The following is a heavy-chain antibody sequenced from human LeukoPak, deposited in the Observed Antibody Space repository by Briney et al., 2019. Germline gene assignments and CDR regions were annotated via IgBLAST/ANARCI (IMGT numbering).Heavy chain of an antibody. V-gene: IGHV5-51*01. CDR1: GYSFTNSW. J-gene: IGHJ5*02. Sequence: GESLKIYCKGSGYSFTNSWLGWVRQMPGKGLEWMGIIYPGDSDTRYSPSFQGQVTISADKSINTAYLQWSSLKASDTAIYYCARRDSSNRDWFDPWGQGTLVTVSS. CDR2: IYPGDSDT. D-gene: IGHD6-13*01. CDR3: ARRDSSNRDWFDP.